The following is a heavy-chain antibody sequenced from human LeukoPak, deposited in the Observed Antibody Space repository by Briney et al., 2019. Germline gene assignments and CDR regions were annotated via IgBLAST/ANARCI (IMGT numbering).Heavy chain of an antibody. V-gene: IGHV3-48*01. D-gene: IGHD5-18*01. CDR2: IGTTSSTI. CDR1: GFTFRSHG. CDR3: ARDYTAMVG. J-gene: IGHJ4*02. Sequence: GGSLRLSCAASGFTFRSHGMHWVRQAPGKGLEWVSFIGTTSSTIYYADSVRGRFTISRDNAKNSLYLQMNSLRAEDTAVYYCARDYTAMVGWGQGTLVTVSS.